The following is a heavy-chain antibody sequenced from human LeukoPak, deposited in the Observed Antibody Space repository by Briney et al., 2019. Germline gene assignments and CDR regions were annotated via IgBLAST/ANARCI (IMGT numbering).Heavy chain of an antibody. CDR2: IIPIFGTA. CDR3: ARAYVDTAKRDAFDI. J-gene: IGHJ3*02. D-gene: IGHD5-18*01. Sequence: SVKVSCKASGGTFSSYAISWVRQAPGQGLEWMGGIIPIFGTANYAQKFQGRVTITADESTSTAYMGLSSLRSEDTAVYYCARAYVDTAKRDAFDIWGQGTMVTVSS. CDR1: GGTFSSYA. V-gene: IGHV1-69*01.